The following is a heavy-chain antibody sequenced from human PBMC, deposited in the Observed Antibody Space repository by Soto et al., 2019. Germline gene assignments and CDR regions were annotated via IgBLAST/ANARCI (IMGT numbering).Heavy chain of an antibody. V-gene: IGHV4-34*01. CDR1: GGSFSGYY. CDR3: ARELDDAFDI. D-gene: IGHD3-10*01. J-gene: IGHJ3*02. CDR2: INHSGTT. Sequence: PSETLSLTCAVYGGSFSGYYWSWIRQPPGRGLEWIGEINHSGTTNNNPSLKSRVTISVDTSKNQFSLKLSSVTAADTAVYYCARELDDAFDIWGQGTMVTVSS.